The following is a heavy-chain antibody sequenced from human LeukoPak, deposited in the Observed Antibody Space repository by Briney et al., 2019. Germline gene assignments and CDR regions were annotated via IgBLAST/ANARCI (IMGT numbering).Heavy chain of an antibody. V-gene: IGHV3-33*01. Sequence: GGSLRLSCAASGFTFSNYGMLWVRQAPGKGLEGVEAIWYDGSNKYYGDSVKGRFTISRDNSKNTLYLQMNSLRAEDTAAYYCARAGYGDPHFDFWGQGTLVTVSS. CDR2: IWYDGSNK. J-gene: IGHJ4*02. D-gene: IGHD4-17*01. CDR1: GFTFSNYG. CDR3: ARAGYGDPHFDF.